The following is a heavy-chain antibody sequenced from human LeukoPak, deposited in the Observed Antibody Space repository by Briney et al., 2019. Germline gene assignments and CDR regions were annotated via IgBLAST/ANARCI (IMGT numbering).Heavy chain of an antibody. V-gene: IGHV4-34*01. CDR1: GGSFSGYY. J-gene: IGHJ3*02. D-gene: IGHD3-22*01. CDR3: ARGEVDSMWNDAFDI. Sequence: RSSETLSLTCAVYGGSFSGYYWSWIRQPPGKGLEWIGEINHSGSTNYNPSLKSRVTISVDTSKNQFSLKLSSVTAADTAVYYCARGEVDSMWNDAFDIWGQGTMVTVSS. CDR2: INHSGST.